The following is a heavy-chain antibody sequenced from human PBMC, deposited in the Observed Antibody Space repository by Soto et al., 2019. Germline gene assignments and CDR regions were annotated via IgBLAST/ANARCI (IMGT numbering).Heavy chain of an antibody. J-gene: IGHJ4*02. V-gene: IGHV1-2*02. D-gene: IGHD3-16*01. Sequence: QVQLVQSGAELRKPGASVKVSCKTSGYPFSDYYMHWVRQAPGQGPEWLGWINPKKGATFYAQKFPGRVTLTRDTTINTVYMELTSLRSDDTAVYYSGRDGGPAFTFDHWGQGTLVIVSS. CDR3: GRDGGPAFTFDH. CDR2: INPKKGAT. CDR1: GYPFSDYY.